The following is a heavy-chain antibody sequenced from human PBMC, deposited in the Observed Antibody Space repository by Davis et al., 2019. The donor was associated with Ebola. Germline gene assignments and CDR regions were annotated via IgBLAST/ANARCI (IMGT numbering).Heavy chain of an antibody. CDR2: IYSGGST. V-gene: IGHV3-66*01. CDR1: GFTFSSNY. CDR3: ARDLYGGWDY. Sequence: GESLKISCAASGFTFSSNYMSWVRQAPGKGLEWVSVIYSGGSTYYADSVKGRFTISRDNSKNTLYLQMNSLRAEDTAVYYCARDLYGGWDYWGQGTLVTVSS. J-gene: IGHJ4*02. D-gene: IGHD4-17*01.